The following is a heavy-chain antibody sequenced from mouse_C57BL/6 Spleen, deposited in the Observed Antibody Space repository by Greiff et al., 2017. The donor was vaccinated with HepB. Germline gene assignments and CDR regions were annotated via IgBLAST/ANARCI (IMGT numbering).Heavy chain of an antibody. J-gene: IGHJ4*01. CDR1: GFTFSSYA. Sequence: EVNVVESGGGLVKPGGSLKLSCAASGFTFSSYAMSWVRQTPEKRLEWVATISDGGSYTYYPDNVKGRFTISRDNAKNNLYLQMSHLKSEDTAMYYCARIQNYYGSSYGAMDYWGQGTSVTVSS. CDR2: ISDGGSYT. CDR3: ARIQNYYGSSYGAMDY. V-gene: IGHV5-4*03. D-gene: IGHD1-1*01.